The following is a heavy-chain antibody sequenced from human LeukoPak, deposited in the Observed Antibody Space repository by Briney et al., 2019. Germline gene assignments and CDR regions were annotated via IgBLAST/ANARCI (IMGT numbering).Heavy chain of an antibody. CDR3: ARVGWMVKRNAFDI. D-gene: IGHD5-18*01. CDR1: GYTFTGYY. CDR2: INPNSGGT. V-gene: IGHV1-2*02. J-gene: IGHJ3*02. Sequence: ASVKVSCKASGYTFTGYYMPWVRQAPGQGLEWMGWINPNSGGTNYAQKFQGRVTMTRDTSISTAYMELSRLRSDDTAVYYCARVGWMVKRNAFDIWGQGTMVTVSS.